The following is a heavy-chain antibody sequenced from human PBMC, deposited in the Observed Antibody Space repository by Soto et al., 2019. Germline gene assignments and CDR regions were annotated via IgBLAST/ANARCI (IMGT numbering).Heavy chain of an antibody. V-gene: IGHV2-5*01. CDR3: AHRRIEYYDFWSGYYDKQYYFDY. CDR2: IYWNDDK. Sequence: GPTLVNPTQTLTLTCTFSGFSLSTSGVGVGWIRQPPGKALEWLALIYWNDDKRYSPSLKSRLTITKDTSKNQVVLTMTNMDPVDTATYYCAHRRIEYYDFWSGYYDKQYYFDYWGQGTLVTVSS. J-gene: IGHJ4*02. CDR1: GFSLSTSGVG. D-gene: IGHD3-3*01.